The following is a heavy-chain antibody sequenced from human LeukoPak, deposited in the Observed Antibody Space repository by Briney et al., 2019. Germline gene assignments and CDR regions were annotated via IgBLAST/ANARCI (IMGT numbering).Heavy chain of an antibody. Sequence: PSETLSLTCAVYGGSFSGYYWSWIRQPPGKGLEWIGEINHSGSTYYNPSLKSRVTISVDTSKNQFSLKLSSVTAADTAVYYCARVVSGWVDYWGQGTLVTVSS. J-gene: IGHJ4*02. D-gene: IGHD6-19*01. CDR1: GGSFSGYY. CDR3: ARVVSGWVDY. V-gene: IGHV4-34*01. CDR2: INHSGST.